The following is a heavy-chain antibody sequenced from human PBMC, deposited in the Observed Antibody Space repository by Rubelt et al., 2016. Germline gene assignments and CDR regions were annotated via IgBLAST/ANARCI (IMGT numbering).Heavy chain of an antibody. D-gene: IGHD3-10*01. J-gene: IGHJ4*02. V-gene: IGHV3-23*01. CDR2: ISGSGGST. CDR1: GFTFSSYA. Sequence: EVQLLESGGGLVQPGGSLRLSCAASGFTFSSYAMSWVRQAPGKGLEWVSAISGSGGSTYYADSVKGRFTISRDNSKNALYLQMNSLRDEETAGYYCARGGSYGSRHFDYWGQGTLVTVSS. CDR3: ARGGSYGSRHFDY.